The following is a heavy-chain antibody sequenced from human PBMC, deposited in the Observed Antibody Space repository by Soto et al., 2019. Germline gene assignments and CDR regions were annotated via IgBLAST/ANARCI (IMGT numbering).Heavy chain of an antibody. D-gene: IGHD3-22*01. Sequence: PGESLKISCKGSGYSFTNYWIGWVRQMPGKGLEWMGRIDPSDSQTYYSPSFRGHVTISVTKSITTVFLQWSSLRASDIAMYYCARQIYDSDTGPNFQYYFDSWGQGTPVTVSS. J-gene: IGHJ4*02. CDR1: GYSFTNYW. CDR3: ARQIYDSDTGPNFQYYFDS. V-gene: IGHV5-10-1*01. CDR2: IDPSDSQT.